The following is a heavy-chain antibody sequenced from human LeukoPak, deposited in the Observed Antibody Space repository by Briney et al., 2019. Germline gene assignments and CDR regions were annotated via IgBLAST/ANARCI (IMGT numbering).Heavy chain of an antibody. CDR2: ISGSGGST. V-gene: IGHV3-23*01. CDR1: GFTFSSYA. Sequence: GGSLRLSCAASGFTFSSYAMSWVRQAPGKGLEWVSAISGSGGSTYYADSVKGRFTISRDNSKNTLYLQMNSLRAEDTAVYYCANDNYGDYKDYYYYGMDVWAKGPRSPSP. J-gene: IGHJ6*02. CDR3: ANDNYGDYKDYYYYGMDV. D-gene: IGHD4-17*01.